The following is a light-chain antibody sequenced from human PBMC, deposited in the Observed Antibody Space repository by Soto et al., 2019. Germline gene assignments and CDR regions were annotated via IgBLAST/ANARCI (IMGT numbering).Light chain of an antibody. CDR2: TVS. Sequence: DIVMTQTPLSLPVTPGEPASISCGSSQSLLDSDDGNTYLDWYLQKPGQSPQXXIYTVSYRASGVPDRFSGSGSGTDFTLKISRVEAEDVGVYYCMQRVEFPLTFGGGTKVDIK. V-gene: IGKV2-40*01. CDR1: QSLLDSDDGNTY. J-gene: IGKJ4*01. CDR3: MQRVEFPLT.